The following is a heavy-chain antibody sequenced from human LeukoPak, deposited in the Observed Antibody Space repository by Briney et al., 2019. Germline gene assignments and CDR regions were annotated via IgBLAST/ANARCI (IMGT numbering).Heavy chain of an antibody. CDR3: AGYSSGYYLDY. CDR1: GINVSSSY. V-gene: IGHV3-53*01. J-gene: IGHJ4*02. D-gene: IGHD3-3*01. CDR2: IYSGGGT. Sequence: WGSLRLSCAASGINVSSSYLSWVRQVPGKGLEWVSFIYSGGGTYSTDSVKGRFTISRDNSKNMLYLQMNSLRAEDTAVYYCAGYSSGYYLDYWGQGTLVTVSS.